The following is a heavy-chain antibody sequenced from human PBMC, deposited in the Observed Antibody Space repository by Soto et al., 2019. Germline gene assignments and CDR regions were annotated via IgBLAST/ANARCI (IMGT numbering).Heavy chain of an antibody. Sequence: PGESLKISCKGSGYSFTSYWIGWVRQMPGKGLEWMGIIYPGDSDTRYSPSFQGQVTISADKSISTAYLQWSSLKASDTAMYYCAGHAVAGEYYYYYGMDVWGQGTTVTVSS. CDR1: GYSFTSYW. D-gene: IGHD6-19*01. CDR2: IYPGDSDT. V-gene: IGHV5-51*01. CDR3: AGHAVAGEYYYYYGMDV. J-gene: IGHJ6*02.